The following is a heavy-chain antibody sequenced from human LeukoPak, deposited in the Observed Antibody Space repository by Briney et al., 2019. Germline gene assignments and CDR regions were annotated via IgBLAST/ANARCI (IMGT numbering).Heavy chain of an antibody. Sequence: GESLKISCRGSGYGFTSYWIGWVRQMPGEGLEGMGIIYPGHSDTRHSPSFQGKVTISADKSISTASLQWSSLKASDTAMYYCARERYCSSWGANWFDPWGQGTLVTVSS. CDR1: GYGFTSYW. CDR2: IYPGHSDT. J-gene: IGHJ5*02. V-gene: IGHV5-51*01. CDR3: ARERYCSSWGANWFDP. D-gene: IGHD6-13*01.